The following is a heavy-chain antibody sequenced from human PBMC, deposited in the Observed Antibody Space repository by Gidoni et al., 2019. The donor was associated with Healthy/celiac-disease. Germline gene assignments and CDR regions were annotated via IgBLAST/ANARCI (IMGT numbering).Heavy chain of an antibody. CDR2: IIPIFGTA. CDR3: AREDCGGDCYSFDY. D-gene: IGHD2-21*01. Sequence: QVQLVQSGAEVKKPGSSVKVSCKASGGPFSSYAISWVRQAPGQGLEWMGGIIPIFGTANYAQKFQGRVTITADESTSTAYMELSSLRSEDTAVYYCAREDCGGDCYSFDYWGQGTLVTVSS. V-gene: IGHV1-69*01. J-gene: IGHJ4*02. CDR1: GGPFSSYA.